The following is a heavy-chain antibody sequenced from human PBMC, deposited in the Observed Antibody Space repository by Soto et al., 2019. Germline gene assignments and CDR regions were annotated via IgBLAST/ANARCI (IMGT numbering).Heavy chain of an antibody. CDR2: ASPDGTST. V-gene: IGHV3-74*01. CDR1: GVTFSGFW. Sequence: TGGPMRLSCAASGVTFSGFWMHWVRQATGKGLMWVSRASPDGTSTSYADSVKGRFTISRDNAKNTLYMQMNGLRAEDTAVYYCTRHGPGDYFLFDPWGQGTLVPVSS. D-gene: IGHD4-17*01. CDR3: TRHGPGDYFLFDP. J-gene: IGHJ5*02.